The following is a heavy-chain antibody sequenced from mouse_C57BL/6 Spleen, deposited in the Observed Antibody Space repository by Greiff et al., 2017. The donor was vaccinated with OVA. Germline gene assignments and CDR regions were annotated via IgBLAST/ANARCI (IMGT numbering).Heavy chain of an antibody. D-gene: IGHD1-1*01. CDR2: IDPSDSET. Sequence: QVQLQQPGAELVRPGSSVKLSCKASGYTFTSYWMHWVKQRPIQGLEWIGNIDPSDSETHYNQKFKDKATLTVDKSSSTAYMQLSSLTSEDSAVYYGARKRYYGSSQYYFDYWGQGTTLTVSS. CDR1: GYTFTSYW. V-gene: IGHV1-52*01. J-gene: IGHJ2*01. CDR3: ARKRYYGSSQYYFDY.